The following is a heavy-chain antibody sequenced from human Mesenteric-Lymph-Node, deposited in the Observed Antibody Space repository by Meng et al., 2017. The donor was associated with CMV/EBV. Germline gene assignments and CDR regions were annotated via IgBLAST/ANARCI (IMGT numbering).Heavy chain of an antibody. CDR1: GYTFTDFY. CDR3: ARDNVNPEGFDP. Sequence: QVQQVQSRAEVGKPGAAVMGSCKASGYTFTDFYIHWVRQAPGQGLEWMGRINPNSGVSNSAQTFQGRVTMTRETSISKAYMELGRLTSDDTAVYYCARDNVNPEGFDPWGQGTLVTVSS. V-gene: IGHV1-2*06. D-gene: IGHD2/OR15-2a*01. CDR2: INPNSGVS. J-gene: IGHJ5*02.